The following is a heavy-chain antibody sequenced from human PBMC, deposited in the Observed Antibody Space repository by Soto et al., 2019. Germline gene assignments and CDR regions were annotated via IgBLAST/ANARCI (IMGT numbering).Heavy chain of an antibody. V-gene: IGHV3-15*07. J-gene: IGHJ6*02. CDR3: TTLGSHYFYHNFDV. CDR2: IKMKSEDATT. Sequence: EVQLVESGGGLVTPGGSLRLSCAASGFTFTNAWMNWVRQAPGKGLEWVGLIKMKSEDATTHYAAPVNGRFTISRDDSKKMLYLQMSNLKTEDTAVYYCTTLGSHYFYHNFDVWGQGTMVTVP. D-gene: IGHD1-26*01. CDR1: GFTFTNAW.